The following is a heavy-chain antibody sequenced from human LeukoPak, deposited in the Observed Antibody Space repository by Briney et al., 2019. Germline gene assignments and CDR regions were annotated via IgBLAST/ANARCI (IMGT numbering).Heavy chain of an antibody. Sequence: GGSLRLSCAASGFTFTSYWMTWVRQAPGKGLEWLANIRQDGGATYYGGSVKGRFTTSRDNAKNSLFLQMNSLRAEDTAVYYCATSKDTAGGPYWGQGTLVTVSS. J-gene: IGHJ4*02. CDR3: ATSKDTAGGPY. V-gene: IGHV3-7*01. D-gene: IGHD5-18*01. CDR2: IRQDGGAT. CDR1: GFTFTSYW.